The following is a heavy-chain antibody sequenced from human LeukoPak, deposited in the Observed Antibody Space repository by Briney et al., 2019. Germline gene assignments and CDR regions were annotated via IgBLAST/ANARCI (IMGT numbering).Heavy chain of an antibody. CDR2: IYSGGST. D-gene: IGHD3-10*01. J-gene: IGHJ4*02. V-gene: IGHV3-66*01. Sequence: PGGSLRLSCAASGFTVSSKYMSWVRQAPGKGLEWVSVIYSGGSTYYADSVKGRFTISRDNSKNTLYLQMNSLRAEDMAVYYCARARGITMVRGVIPNSDFGYWGQGTLVTVSS. CDR1: GFTVSSKY. CDR3: ARARGITMVRGVIPNSDFGY.